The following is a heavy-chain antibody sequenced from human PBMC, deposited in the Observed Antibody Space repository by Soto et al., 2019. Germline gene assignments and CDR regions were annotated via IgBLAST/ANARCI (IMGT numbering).Heavy chain of an antibody. CDR1: GYTFTSYA. D-gene: IGHD2-21*01. J-gene: IGHJ2*01. V-gene: IGHV1-3*01. Sequence: QVQLVQSGAEVKKPGASVKVSCKASGYTFTSYAMHWVRQAPGQRLEWMGWINAGNGNTKYSQKFQRRVTITRDTSASTAYMELSSRRSEDTAVYYCARVPGYSIGDLWGRGTLVTVSS. CDR2: INAGNGNT. CDR3: ARVPGYSIGDL.